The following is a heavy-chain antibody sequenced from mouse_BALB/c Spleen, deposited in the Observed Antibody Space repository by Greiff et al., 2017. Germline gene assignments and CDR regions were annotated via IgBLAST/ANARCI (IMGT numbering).Heavy chain of an antibody. D-gene: IGHD2-14*01. V-gene: IGHV5-6-5*01. Sequence: EVKQVESGGGLVKPGGSLKLSCAASGFTFSSYAMSWVRQTPEKRLEWVASISSGGSTYYPDSVKGRFTISRDNARNILYLQMSSLRSEDTAMYYCARDYRYGVAWFAYWGQGTLVTVSA. CDR1: GFTFSSYA. J-gene: IGHJ3*01. CDR3: ARDYRYGVAWFAY. CDR2: ISSGGST.